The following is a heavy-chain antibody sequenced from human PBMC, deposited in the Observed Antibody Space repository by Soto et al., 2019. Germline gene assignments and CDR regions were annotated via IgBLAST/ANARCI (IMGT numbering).Heavy chain of an antibody. D-gene: IGHD2-15*01. Sequence: QVQLVQSGAEGKKPGSSVKVSCKASGGTFSSYAISWVRQAPGQGLEWMGGIIPIFGTANYAQKFQGRVTITADESTSTAYMELSSLRSEDTAVYYCARDRGYCSGGSCYYYYGMDVWGQGTTVTVSS. CDR1: GGTFSSYA. CDR2: IIPIFGTA. J-gene: IGHJ6*02. V-gene: IGHV1-69*01. CDR3: ARDRGYCSGGSCYYYYGMDV.